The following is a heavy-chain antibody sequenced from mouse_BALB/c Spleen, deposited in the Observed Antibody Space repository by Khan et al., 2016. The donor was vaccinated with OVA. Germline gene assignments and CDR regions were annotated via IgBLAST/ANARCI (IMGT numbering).Heavy chain of an antibody. CDR1: GYTFANYW. D-gene: IGHD1-1*01. J-gene: IGHJ2*01. CDR3: ARRGLRWDFDY. CDR2: INPSNGHT. V-gene: IGHV1-7*01. Sequence: QVQLEQSDAELSHPGASVKLSCKASGYTFANYWILWVKHSPGQGLEWIGYINPSNGHTEINQNFKDKATLTADKSSSTAYMQLSSLTSEDSAVYYCARRGLRWDFDYWGQGTTLTVSS.